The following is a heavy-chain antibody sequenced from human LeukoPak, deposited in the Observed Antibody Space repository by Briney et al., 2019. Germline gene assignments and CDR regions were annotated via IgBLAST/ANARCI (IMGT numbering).Heavy chain of an antibody. J-gene: IGHJ2*01. Sequence: SVKVSCKASGGTFSSYAISWVRQAPGQGLEWMGGIIPIFGTANYAQKFQGRVTITADESTSTAYMELSSLRSEDTAVYYCAREMSHEDYSDYELDLWGRGTLVTVSS. D-gene: IGHD4-11*01. V-gene: IGHV1-69*13. CDR3: AREMSHEDYSDYELDL. CDR2: IIPIFGTA. CDR1: GGTFSSYA.